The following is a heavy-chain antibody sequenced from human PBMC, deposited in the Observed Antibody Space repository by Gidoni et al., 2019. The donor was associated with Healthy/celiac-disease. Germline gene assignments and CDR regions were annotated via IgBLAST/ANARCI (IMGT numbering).Heavy chain of an antibody. J-gene: IGHJ4*02. Sequence: QVPLQESGPGPVKPSPSLSLTCTAPGGSISRGSYYWSWIRQPAGKGLAWIGRIYTRGSTNYNPSIKSRVTMSVDTSKNQFSLKRSSVTAAETAVYYCARARGGSYSNTIDYWGQGTLVTVSS. V-gene: IGHV4-61*02. D-gene: IGHD1-26*01. CDR1: GGSISRGSYY. CDR3: ARARGGSYSNTIDY. CDR2: IYTRGST.